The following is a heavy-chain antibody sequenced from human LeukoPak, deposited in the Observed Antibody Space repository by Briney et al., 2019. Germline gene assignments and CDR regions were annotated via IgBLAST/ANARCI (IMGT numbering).Heavy chain of an antibody. J-gene: IGHJ5*02. CDR3: AGGVRWPGDNWFDP. D-gene: IGHD4-23*01. CDR1: GGTFSSYA. V-gene: IGHV1-69*06. Sequence: GSSVKVSCKASGGTFSSYAISWVRQAPGQGLEWMGGIIPIFGTANYAQKFQGRVTITADKSKSTAYMELSSLRSEETGVYYCAGGVRWPGDNWFDPWGQGTLVTVSS. CDR2: IIPIFGTA.